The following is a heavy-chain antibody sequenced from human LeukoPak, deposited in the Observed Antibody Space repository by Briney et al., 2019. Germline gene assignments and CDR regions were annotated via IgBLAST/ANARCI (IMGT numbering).Heavy chain of an antibody. V-gene: IGHV4-34*01. J-gene: IGHJ4*02. D-gene: IGHD3-22*01. CDR3: ARVGSYDSSGYYVYYFGY. CDR2: INHSGST. Sequence: SETLSFTCAVYGGSFSGYYWSWIRQPPGKGLEWIGEINHSGSTNYNPSLKSRVTISVDTSKNQFSLKLSSVTAADTAVYYCARVGSYDSSGYYVYYFGYWGQGTLVTVSS. CDR1: GGSFSGYY.